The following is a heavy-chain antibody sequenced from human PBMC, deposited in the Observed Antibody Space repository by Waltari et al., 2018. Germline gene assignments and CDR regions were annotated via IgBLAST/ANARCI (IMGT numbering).Heavy chain of an antibody. Sequence: QLQLQESGPRLVKPSETLSLICSVSGVSITSNRHYLAWIRQSPGQGLEWIGTISYSGTTYISPSLKSRVSVSRDTSKNQVSLTLGSVTAADMAVYYCATYIGASVGTAAFDVWGQGTMVTVSS. CDR1: GVSITSNRHY. D-gene: IGHD5-12*01. CDR2: ISYSGTT. V-gene: IGHV4-39*01. J-gene: IGHJ3*01. CDR3: ATYIGASVGTAAFDV.